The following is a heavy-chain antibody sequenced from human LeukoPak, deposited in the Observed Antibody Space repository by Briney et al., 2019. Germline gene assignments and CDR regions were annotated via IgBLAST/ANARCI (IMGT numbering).Heavy chain of an antibody. J-gene: IGHJ6*03. V-gene: IGHV3-53*01. D-gene: IGHD3-22*01. CDR3: ARVQSYYDSSGYTRTMDV. Sequence: GGSLRLSCAASGFTVSSNYMSWVRQAPGKGLEWVSVIYSGGSTYYADSVKGRFTISRDNSKNTLYLQMNSLRAEDTAVYYCARVQSYYDSSGYTRTMDVWGNRTTVTFSS. CDR2: IYSGGST. CDR1: GFTVSSNY.